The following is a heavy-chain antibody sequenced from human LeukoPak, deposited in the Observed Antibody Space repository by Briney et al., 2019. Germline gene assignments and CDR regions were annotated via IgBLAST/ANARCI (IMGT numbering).Heavy chain of an antibody. CDR2: IYYSGST. CDR1: GGSISSSSYY. CDR3: ARLDSSGYDY. D-gene: IGHD3-22*01. Sequence: SETLSLTCTVSGGSISSSSYYWGWIRQPPGKGLEWIGSIYYSGSTYYNPSLKSRVTISVDTSKNQFSLKLSSVTAADTAVYYCARLDSSGYDYWGQGTLVTVSS. V-gene: IGHV4-39*01. J-gene: IGHJ4*02.